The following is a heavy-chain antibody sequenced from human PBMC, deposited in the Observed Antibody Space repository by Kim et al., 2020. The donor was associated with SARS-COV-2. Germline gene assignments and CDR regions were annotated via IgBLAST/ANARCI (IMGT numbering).Heavy chain of an antibody. J-gene: IGHJ5*02. Sequence: SINYAQKFQGRLTMTMDTSTTTVYMELSGLRSEDTAIYYCARDRPHNWFDLWGQGTLVTVSS. CDR3: ARDRPHNWFDL. CDR2: SI. V-gene: IGHV1-46*01.